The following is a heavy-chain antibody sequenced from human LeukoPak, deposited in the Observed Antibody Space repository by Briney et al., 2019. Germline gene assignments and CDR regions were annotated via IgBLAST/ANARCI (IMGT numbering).Heavy chain of an antibody. CDR3: ARPSRTVGGDPDAFDI. CDR1: GGSISSGDYY. J-gene: IGHJ3*02. V-gene: IGHV4-30-4*08. CDR2: IYYSGST. Sequence: SETLSLTCTVSGGSISSGDYYWSWIRQPPGKGLEWIGYIYYSGSTYYNPSLKSRVTISVDTSKNQFSLKLSSVTAADTAVYYRARPSRTVGGDPDAFDIWGQGTMVTVSS. D-gene: IGHD1-26*01.